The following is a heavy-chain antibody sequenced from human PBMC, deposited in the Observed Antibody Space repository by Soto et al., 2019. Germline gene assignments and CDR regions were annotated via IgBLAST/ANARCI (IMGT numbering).Heavy chain of an antibody. CDR3: AKDHYDSSGYWDFDY. CDR2: ISYDGSNK. CDR1: GFTFSSYG. Sequence: GGSLRLSCAASGFTFSSYGMHWVRQAPGKGLEWVAVISYDGSNKYYADSVKGRFTISRDNSKNTLYLQMNSLRAEDTAVYYCAKDHYDSSGYWDFDYWGQGTLVTVSS. J-gene: IGHJ4*02. D-gene: IGHD3-22*01. V-gene: IGHV3-30*18.